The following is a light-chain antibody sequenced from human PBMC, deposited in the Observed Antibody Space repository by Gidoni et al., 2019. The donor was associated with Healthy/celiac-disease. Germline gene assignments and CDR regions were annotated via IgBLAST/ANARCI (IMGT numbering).Light chain of an antibody. CDR1: QSVSSY. J-gene: IGKJ1*01. CDR2: DAS. V-gene: IGKV3-11*01. CDR3: QQRSNWWT. Sequence: EIVLTQSPATLSLSPGERATLSCRASQSVSSYLAWYQQKPGQAPRLLIYDASNRATGIPARFSGRWSGTDFTLTLSSLAPEDFAVYYCQQRSNWWTFGQGTKVEIK.